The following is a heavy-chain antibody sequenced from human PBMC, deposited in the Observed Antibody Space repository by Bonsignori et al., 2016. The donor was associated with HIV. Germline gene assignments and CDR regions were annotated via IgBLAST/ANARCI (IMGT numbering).Heavy chain of an antibody. V-gene: IGHV3-21*04. CDR2: ISSNVNYV. CDR3: ARGYCSILNCYWPFDL. J-gene: IGHJ4*02. CDR1: GFTFSSYS. Sequence: GESLKISCAGSGFTFSSYSMNWVRQAPGKGLEWVASISSNVNYVYYADSVKGRFTISRDNAKNSLYLQMNSLGAEDTAVYFCARGYCSILNCYWPFDLWGQGTLVTVSS. D-gene: IGHD2-2*01.